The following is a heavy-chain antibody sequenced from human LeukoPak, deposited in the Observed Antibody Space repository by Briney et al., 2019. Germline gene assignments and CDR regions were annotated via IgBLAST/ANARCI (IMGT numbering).Heavy chain of an antibody. CDR1: GFTFSSYG. D-gene: IGHD6-19*01. J-gene: IGHJ4*02. Sequence: GGSLRLSCAASGFTFSSYGMHWVRQAPGKGLEWVAVIWYDGSNKYYADSVKGRFTISRDNSKNTLYLQMNSPRAEDTAVYYCARDRGSGHFDYWGQGTLVTVSS. CDR3: ARDRGSGHFDY. CDR2: IWYDGSNK. V-gene: IGHV3-33*01.